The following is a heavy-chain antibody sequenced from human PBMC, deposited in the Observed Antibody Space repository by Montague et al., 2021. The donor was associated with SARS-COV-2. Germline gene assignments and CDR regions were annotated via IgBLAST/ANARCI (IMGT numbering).Heavy chain of an antibody. V-gene: IGHV4-61*02. CDR1: GGSISSGSYY. J-gene: IGHJ6*02. D-gene: IGHD3-9*01. CDR3: ARDFGGEFDWSGYYYYYGMDV. CDR2: IYTSGST. Sequence: TLSLTCTVSGGSISSGSYYWSWIRQPAGKGLEWIGRIYTSGSTNYNPSLKSRVTISVDTSKNQFSLKLSSVTAADTAVYYCARDFGGEFDWSGYYYYYGMDVWGQGTTVTVSS.